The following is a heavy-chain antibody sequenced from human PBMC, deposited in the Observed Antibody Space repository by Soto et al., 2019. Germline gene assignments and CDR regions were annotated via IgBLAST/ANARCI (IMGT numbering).Heavy chain of an antibody. CDR1: GYTFTSYY. D-gene: IGHD3-22*01. Sequence: ASVKVSCKASGYTFTSYYMHWVRQAPGQGLEWMGIINPSGGSTSYAQKFQGRVTMTRDTSTSTVYMELSSLRSEDTAVYYCARAPDYYDSSGYYLLFWYWGQGTLVTVS. CDR2: INPSGGST. V-gene: IGHV1-46*01. CDR3: ARAPDYYDSSGYYLLFWY. J-gene: IGHJ4*02.